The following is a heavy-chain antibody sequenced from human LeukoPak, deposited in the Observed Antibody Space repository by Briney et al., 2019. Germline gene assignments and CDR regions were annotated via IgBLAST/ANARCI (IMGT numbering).Heavy chain of an antibody. CDR1: GYTFTSYG. V-gene: IGHV1-18*01. J-gene: IGHJ5*02. CDR3: ARSGGTGYCSSTSCYVAANWFDP. CDR2: ISAYNGST. D-gene: IGHD2-2*01. Sequence: ASVKVSCKASGYTFTSYGISWVRQAPGQGLEWMGWISAYNGSTNYAQKFQGRVTMTRDMSTSTVYMELSSLRSEDTAVYYCARSGGTGYCSSTSCYVAANWFDPWGQGTLVTVSS.